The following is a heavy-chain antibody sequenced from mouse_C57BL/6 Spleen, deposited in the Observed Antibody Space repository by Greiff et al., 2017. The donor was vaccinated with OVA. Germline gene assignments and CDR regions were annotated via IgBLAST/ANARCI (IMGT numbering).Heavy chain of an antibody. J-gene: IGHJ1*03. CDR2: INPSNGGT. D-gene: IGHD1-1*01. CDR3: ARARLYYFWYFDV. V-gene: IGHV1-53*01. Sequence: VQLQQPGTELVKPGASVKLSCKASGYTFTSYWMHWVKQRPGQGLEWIGNINPSNGGTNYNEKFKSRATLTVDNSSSTAYMQLSSLTSEDSAVYYCARARLYYFWYFDVWGTGTTVTVSS. CDR1: GYTFTSYW.